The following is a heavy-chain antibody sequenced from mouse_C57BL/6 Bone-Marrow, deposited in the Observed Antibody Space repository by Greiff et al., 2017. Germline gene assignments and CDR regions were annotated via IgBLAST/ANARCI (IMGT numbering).Heavy chain of an antibody. CDR3: ARCHYYGPDY. CDR1: GYTFTSYG. CDR2: IYPRSGNT. J-gene: IGHJ2*01. D-gene: IGHD1-1*01. V-gene: IGHV1-81*01. Sequence: VQLQQSGAELARPGASVKLSCKASGYTFTSYGISWVKQRTGQGLEWIGEIYPRSGNTYYNEKFEGKDTLTADKSSSTAYMELRSLTSEDAAVYFCARCHYYGPDYWGQGTTLTGSS.